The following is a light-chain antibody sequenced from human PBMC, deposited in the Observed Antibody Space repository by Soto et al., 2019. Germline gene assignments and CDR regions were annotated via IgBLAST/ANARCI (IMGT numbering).Light chain of an antibody. J-gene: IGLJ1*01. CDR2: VVS. Sequence: QSVLAQPSSVSGSPGQSITISCTGTSTDVGGYNYVSWYQHHPGKGPKLIIYVVSNRPSGVSDRFSGSKSGNTASLILSNLQAAVEPDYYCGSYTSTDNPFVFGTGTTV. V-gene: IGLV2-14*01. CDR3: GSYTSTDNPFV. CDR1: STDVGGYNY.